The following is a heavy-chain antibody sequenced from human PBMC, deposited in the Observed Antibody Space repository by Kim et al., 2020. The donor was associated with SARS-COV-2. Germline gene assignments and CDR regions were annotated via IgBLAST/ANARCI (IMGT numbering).Heavy chain of an antibody. J-gene: IGHJ3*02. CDR3: ARDGRLTPYSPGAFDI. D-gene: IGHD3-9*01. Sequence: ESVRGRFTNYRDIAKNTLCLQMNSLKAEDTAVYYCARDGRLTPYSPGAFDIWGQGTMVTVS. V-gene: IGHV3-74*01.